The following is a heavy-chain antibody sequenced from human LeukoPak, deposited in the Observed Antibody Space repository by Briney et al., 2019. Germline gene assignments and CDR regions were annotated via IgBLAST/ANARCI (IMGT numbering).Heavy chain of an antibody. J-gene: IGHJ5*02. CDR2: VSSFFNTT. Sequence: ASVKVSCKASGYTFTSYAIIWVRQAPGQGLEWMGGVSSFFNTTNYAQNFQDRVTITADKSTSTAYMEVNSLRSEDTAVYYCARGVIWRFDPWGQGTLVTVSS. V-gene: IGHV1-69*06. CDR1: GYTFTSYA. CDR3: ARGVIWRFDP. D-gene: IGHD3-10*01.